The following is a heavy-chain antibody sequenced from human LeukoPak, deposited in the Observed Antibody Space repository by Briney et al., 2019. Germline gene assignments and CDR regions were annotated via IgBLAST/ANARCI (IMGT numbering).Heavy chain of an antibody. CDR1: GGSISSYY. J-gene: IGHJ4*02. CDR3: TTDPGSGSSQKIDY. D-gene: IGHD3-10*01. V-gene: IGHV4-59*01. CDR2: IYYSGST. Sequence: SETLSLTCTVSGGSISSYYWSWIRQPPGKGLEWIGFIYYSGSTNYNPSLKSRVTISVHTSKNQFSLKLSTVTAADTAVYYCTTDPGSGSSQKIDYWGQGTLVTVSS.